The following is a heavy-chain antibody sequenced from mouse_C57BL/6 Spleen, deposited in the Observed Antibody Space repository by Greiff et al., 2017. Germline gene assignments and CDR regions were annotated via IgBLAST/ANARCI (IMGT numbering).Heavy chain of an antibody. J-gene: IGHJ4*01. CDR2: INPSTGGT. V-gene: IGHV1-42*01. Sequence: EVKLMESGPELVKPGASVKISCKASGYSFTGYYMNWVKQSPEKSLEWIGEINPSTGGTTYNQKFKAKATLTVDKSSSTAYMQLKSLTSEDSAVYYCARRGGDYAMDYWGQGTSVTVSS. CDR1: GYSFTGYY. CDR3: ARRGGDYAMDY.